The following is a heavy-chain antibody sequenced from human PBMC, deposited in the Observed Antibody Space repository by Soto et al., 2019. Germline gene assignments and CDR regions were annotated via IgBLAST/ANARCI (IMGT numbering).Heavy chain of an antibody. Sequence: SETLSLTCAVSGGSISSSNWWSWVRQPPGKGLEWIGEIYHSGSTNYNPSLKSRVTISVDKSKNQFSLKLSSVTAADTAVYYCARGRHSSGNYPWYFDYWGQGTLVTVSS. CDR3: ARGRHSSGNYPWYFDY. J-gene: IGHJ4*02. V-gene: IGHV4-4*02. D-gene: IGHD3-22*01. CDR2: IYHSGST. CDR1: GGSISSSNW.